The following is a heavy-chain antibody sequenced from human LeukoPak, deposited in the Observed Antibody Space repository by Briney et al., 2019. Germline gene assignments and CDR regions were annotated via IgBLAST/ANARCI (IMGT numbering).Heavy chain of an antibody. CDR3: TRQNADAFDI. J-gene: IGHJ3*02. CDR1: GFAFSGSA. V-gene: IGHV3-73*01. Sequence: GGSLKLSCAASGFAFSGSAMHWVRQASGKGLEWVGRIRSKANSYATAYAASVKGRFTISRDDSKNTAYLQMNSLKTEDTAVYYCTRQNADAFDIWGQGTMVTVSS. CDR2: IRSKANSYAT.